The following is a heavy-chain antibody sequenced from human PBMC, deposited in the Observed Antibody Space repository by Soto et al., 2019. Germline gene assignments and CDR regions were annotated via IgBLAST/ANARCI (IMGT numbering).Heavy chain of an antibody. J-gene: IGHJ4*02. CDR1: GYTFTSYG. CDR2: ISAYNGNT. Sequence: QVQLVQSGAEVKKPGASVKVSCKASGYTFTSYGINWVRQAPGQGLEWMGWISAYNGNTHYAQKLQGRVTMTTDTPRSTAYRELRSLRSDDPAVYYCARVQSGYDFPYWGQGTLVTVSS. D-gene: IGHD5-12*01. V-gene: IGHV1-18*01. CDR3: ARVQSGYDFPY.